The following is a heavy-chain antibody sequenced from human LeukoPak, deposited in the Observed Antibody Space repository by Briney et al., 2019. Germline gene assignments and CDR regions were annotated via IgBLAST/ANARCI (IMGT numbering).Heavy chain of an antibody. V-gene: IGHV3-21*01. CDR2: ISSSSSYI. CDR1: GFTFSSYS. Sequence: GGSLRLSCAASGFTFSSYSMNWVRQAPGKGLEWVSSISSSSSYIYYADSVKGRFTISRDNAKNSLYLQMNSLRAEDTAVYYCARARYSSGWYGGAFDIWGQGTMVTVSS. D-gene: IGHD6-19*01. CDR3: ARARYSSGWYGGAFDI. J-gene: IGHJ3*02.